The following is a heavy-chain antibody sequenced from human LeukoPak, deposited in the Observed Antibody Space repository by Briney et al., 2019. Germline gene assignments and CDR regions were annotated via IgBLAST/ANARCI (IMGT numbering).Heavy chain of an antibody. CDR1: GGSISSYY. CDR3: ARGSRTMVYYYGMDV. Sequence: SETLSLTCTVSGGSISSYYWSWIRQPPGKGLEWIGYIYYSGSTNYNPSLKSQVTISVDTSKNQFSLKLSSVTAADTAVYYCARGSRTMVYYYGMDVWGKGTTVTVSS. J-gene: IGHJ6*04. CDR2: IYYSGST. D-gene: IGHD3-10*01. V-gene: IGHV4-59*01.